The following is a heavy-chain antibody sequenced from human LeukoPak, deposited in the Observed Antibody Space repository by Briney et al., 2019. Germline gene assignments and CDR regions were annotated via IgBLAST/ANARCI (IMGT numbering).Heavy chain of an antibody. D-gene: IGHD6-19*01. CDR2: IYYSGST. CDR1: GGSISSYY. Sequence: SETLSLTCTVSGGSISSYYWSWIRQPPGKGLEWIGYIYYSGSTNYNPSLKSRVTISVDTSKNQFSLKLSSVTAADTAVYYCARDILSFGVAGTSRAFDIWGQGTMVTVSS. V-gene: IGHV4-59*01. CDR3: ARDILSFGVAGTSRAFDI. J-gene: IGHJ3*02.